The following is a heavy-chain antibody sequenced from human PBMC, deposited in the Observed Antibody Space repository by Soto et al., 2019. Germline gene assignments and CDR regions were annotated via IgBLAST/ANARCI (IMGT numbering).Heavy chain of an antibody. J-gene: IGHJ6*02. CDR2: IIPIFGTA. CDR1: GGTFSSYA. V-gene: IGHV1-69*13. D-gene: IGHD2-2*02. CDR3: ARPLVVVPAAIPYYYGMDV. Sequence: SVKVSCKASGGTFSSYAISWVRQAPGQGLEWMGGIIPIFGTANYAQKFQGRVTITADESTSTAYMELSSLRSEDTAVYYCARPLVVVPAAIPYYYGMDVWGQGTTVTAP.